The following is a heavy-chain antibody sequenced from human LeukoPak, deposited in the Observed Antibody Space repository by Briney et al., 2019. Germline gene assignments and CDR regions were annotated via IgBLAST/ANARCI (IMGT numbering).Heavy chain of an antibody. V-gene: IGHV4-4*02. D-gene: IGHD4-17*01. CDR2: IYHSGST. Sequence: SETLSLTCAVSGGSISSSNWWSWVRQPPGKGLEWIGEIYHSGSTNYNPSLKSRVTISVDTSKNQFSLKLSSVTAADTAVYYCARIVDGDYALDYWGQGTLVTVSS. J-gene: IGHJ4*02. CDR1: GGSISSSNW. CDR3: ARIVDGDYALDY.